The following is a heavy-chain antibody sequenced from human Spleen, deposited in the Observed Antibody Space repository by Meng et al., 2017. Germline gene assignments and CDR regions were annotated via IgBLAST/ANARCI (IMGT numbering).Heavy chain of an antibody. CDR2: IKQDGSEK. CDR3: ARDLLTTVTSRGYYGMDV. V-gene: IGHV3-7*01. Sequence: GESLKISCAASGFTFSSYWMSWVRQAPGKGLEWVANIKQDGSEKYYVDSVKGRFTISRDNAKNSLYLQMNSLRAEDTAVYYCARDLLTTVTSRGYYGMDVWGQGTTVTVSS. CDR1: GFTFSSYW. J-gene: IGHJ6*02. D-gene: IGHD4-17*01.